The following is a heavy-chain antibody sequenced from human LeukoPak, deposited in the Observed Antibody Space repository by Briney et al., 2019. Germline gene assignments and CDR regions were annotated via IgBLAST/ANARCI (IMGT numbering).Heavy chain of an antibody. D-gene: IGHD3-10*01. J-gene: IGHJ3*02. CDR1: GGTFSSYA. CDR2: IIPIFGTA. CDR3: ARSYYYGSGSYPHDAFDI. Sequence: GASVKVSCKASGGTFSSYAISWVRQAPGQGLEWMGGIIPIFGTANYAQKFQGRVTITADESTSTAYMELSSLRSEDTAVYYSARSYYYGSGSYPHDAFDIWGQGTMVTVSS. V-gene: IGHV1-69*13.